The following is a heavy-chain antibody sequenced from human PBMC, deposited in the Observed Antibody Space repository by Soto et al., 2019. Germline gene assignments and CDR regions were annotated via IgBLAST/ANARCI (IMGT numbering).Heavy chain of an antibody. CDR2: INHSGST. Sequence: SETLSLTCAVYGGSFSGYYWSWIRQPPGKGLEWIGEINHSGSTNYNPSLKSRVTISVDTSKNQFSLKLSSVTAADTAVYYCEANRTHDYFWGSYRLFGAFDICGQLSMVPVS. D-gene: IGHD3-16*02. J-gene: IGHJ3*02. V-gene: IGHV4-34*01. CDR3: EANRTHDYFWGSYRLFGAFDI. CDR1: GGSFSGYY.